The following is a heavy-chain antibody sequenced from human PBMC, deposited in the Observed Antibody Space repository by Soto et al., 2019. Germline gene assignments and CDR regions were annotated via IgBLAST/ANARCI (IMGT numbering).Heavy chain of an antibody. Sequence: EASVNVSCKASGYIFTNYYIHWVRQAPGQGLEWMGIINLSADRTSYAQKFQGRFTVTMDTTTSTVYMELGSLRSEDTAVYYCVRDPSSGYRSFDYWGQGTLVTVSS. CDR3: VRDPSSGYRSFDY. D-gene: IGHD3-22*01. CDR2: INLSADRT. CDR1: GYIFTNYY. J-gene: IGHJ4*02. V-gene: IGHV1-46*03.